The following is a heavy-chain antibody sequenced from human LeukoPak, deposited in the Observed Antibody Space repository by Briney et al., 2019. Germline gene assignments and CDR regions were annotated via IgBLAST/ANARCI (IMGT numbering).Heavy chain of an antibody. Sequence: SETLSLTCAVYGGSFSGYYWSWIRQPPGKGLEWIGEINHSGSTNYNPSPKSRVTISVDTSKNQFSLKLSSVTAADTAVYYCARPTTFPGRRAEYFQHWGQGTLVTVSS. D-gene: IGHD2/OR15-2a*01. V-gene: IGHV4-34*01. J-gene: IGHJ1*01. CDR2: INHSGST. CDR3: ARPTTFPGRRAEYFQH. CDR1: GGSFSGYY.